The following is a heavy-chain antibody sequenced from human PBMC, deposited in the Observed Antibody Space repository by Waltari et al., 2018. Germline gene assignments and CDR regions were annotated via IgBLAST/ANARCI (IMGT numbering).Heavy chain of an antibody. D-gene: IGHD3-10*01. CDR3: AITLEFGEFDY. J-gene: IGHJ4*02. CDR1: GGSISSSSYY. CDR2: IYYSGST. V-gene: IGHV4-39*01. Sequence: QLQLQESGPGLVKPSETLSLTCTVSGGSISSSSYYWGWIRQPPGKGLEWIGSIYYSGSTYYNPSLTSRVTISVDTSKNQFSLKLSSVTAADTAVYYCAITLEFGEFDYWGQGTLVTVSS.